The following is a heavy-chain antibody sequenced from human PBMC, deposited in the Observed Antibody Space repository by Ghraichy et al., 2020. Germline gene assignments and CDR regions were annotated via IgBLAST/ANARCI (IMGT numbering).Heavy chain of an antibody. Sequence: SETLSLTCAVYGGSFSGYYCSWIRQPPGKGLEWIGEINHSGSTNYNPSLKSRVTISVDTSKNQFSLKLSSVTAADTAVYYCARVGPVGAAAGTYYYYGMDVWGQGTTVTVSS. J-gene: IGHJ6*02. D-gene: IGHD6-13*01. V-gene: IGHV4-34*01. CDR3: ARVGPVGAAAGTYYYYGMDV. CDR2: INHSGST. CDR1: GGSFSGYY.